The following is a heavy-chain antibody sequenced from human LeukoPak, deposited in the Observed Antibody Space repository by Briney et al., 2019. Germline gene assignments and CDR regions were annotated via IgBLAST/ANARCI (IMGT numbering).Heavy chain of an antibody. D-gene: IGHD4-17*01. CDR1: GFTFSSYW. CDR3: GRGHYGDYA. J-gene: IGHJ5*02. Sequence: GGSLRLSCAASGFTFSSYWMSWVRQAPGKGLECVANIKEDGSEKYYVDSVKGRFTISRDNAEDSLFLQMNSLRAEDTAVYYCGRGHYGDYAWGQGTLVTVSS. V-gene: IGHV3-7*01. CDR2: IKEDGSEK.